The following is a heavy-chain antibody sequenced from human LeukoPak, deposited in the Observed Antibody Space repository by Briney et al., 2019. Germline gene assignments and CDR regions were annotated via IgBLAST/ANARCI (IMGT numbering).Heavy chain of an antibody. CDR1: GYTFTGYY. D-gene: IGHD5-24*01. V-gene: IGHV1-2*02. CDR2: INPNSGGT. Sequence: ASVKVSCKASGYTFTGYYMHWVRQAPGQGLEWMGWINPNSGGTNYAQKFQGRVTMTRDTSISTAYMELSRLRSDDTAVYYCARGGRWLQLPNYYYMDVWGKGTTVTVSS. J-gene: IGHJ6*03. CDR3: ARGGRWLQLPNYYYMDV.